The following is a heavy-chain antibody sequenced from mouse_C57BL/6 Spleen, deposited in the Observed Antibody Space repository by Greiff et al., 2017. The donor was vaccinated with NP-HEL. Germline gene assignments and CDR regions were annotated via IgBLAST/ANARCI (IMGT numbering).Heavy chain of an antibody. Sequence: QVQLQQSGAELARPGASVKLSCKASGYTFTSYGISWVKQRTGQGLEWIGEIYPRSGNTYYNEKFKGKATLTADKSSSTAYMELRSLTAEDSAVYFCAREDGSSRGYYAMDDWGQGTSVTVSS. CDR3: AREDGSSRGYYAMDD. J-gene: IGHJ4*01. V-gene: IGHV1-81*01. D-gene: IGHD1-1*01. CDR1: GYTFTSYG. CDR2: IYPRSGNT.